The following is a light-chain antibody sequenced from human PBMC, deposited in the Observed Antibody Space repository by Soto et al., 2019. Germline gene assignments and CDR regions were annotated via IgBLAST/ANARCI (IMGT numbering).Light chain of an antibody. Sequence: EIVFTQSPGTRSLSPWDRATLCCMACQIVSYTYLAWYKHKPGQDPRLLIYGASSRATGIPDRFSGSGSGTDFTLTISRLEPEDFAVYYCQQSGSSPPVTFGQGTRLE. CDR2: GAS. J-gene: IGKJ5*01. V-gene: IGKV3-20*01. CDR1: QIVSYTY. CDR3: QQSGSSPPVT.